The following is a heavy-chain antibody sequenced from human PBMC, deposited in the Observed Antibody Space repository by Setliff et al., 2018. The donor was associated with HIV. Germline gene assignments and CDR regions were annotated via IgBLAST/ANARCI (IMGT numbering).Heavy chain of an antibody. V-gene: IGHV3-15*07. CDR2: IKSKTDGGTT. D-gene: IGHD3-16*02. CDR3: AYYRDSTVHQDY. J-gene: IGHJ4*02. Sequence: GGSLRLSCAASGFTFSNAWMNWVRQAPGKGLEWVGRIKSKTDGGTTDYAAPVKGRFTILRDDSKNTLYLQMNSLKTEDTAEYYCAYYRDSTVHQDYWGQGTLITVSS. CDR1: GFTFSNAW.